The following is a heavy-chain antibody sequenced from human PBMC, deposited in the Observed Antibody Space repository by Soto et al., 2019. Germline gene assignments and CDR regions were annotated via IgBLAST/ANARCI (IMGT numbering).Heavy chain of an antibody. Sequence: ASVKVSCKASGYTFTSYGISWMRQAPGQGIEWMGWISVYNGNTNYAQKLQGRVTMTTDTSTSTAYMELRSLRSDDTAVYYCARDIGTTVTTNIDYWGQGTLVTVSS. CDR3: ARDIGTTVTTNIDY. V-gene: IGHV1-18*01. J-gene: IGHJ4*02. CDR2: ISVYNGNT. CDR1: GYTFTSYG. D-gene: IGHD4-17*01.